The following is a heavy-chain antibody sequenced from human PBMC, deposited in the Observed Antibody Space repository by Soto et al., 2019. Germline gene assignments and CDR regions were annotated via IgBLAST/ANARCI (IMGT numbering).Heavy chain of an antibody. Sequence: PSETLSLTCTVSGGSMNSSNWWSWVRQPPGKGLEWIGEIHHSGSTNYNPSLKSRVTISVDKSKNQFSLKLTSVTAADTAVYYCERDRYGSGDACDIWGQGTMVTVS. J-gene: IGHJ3*02. CDR2: IHHSGST. CDR3: ERDRYGSGDACDI. V-gene: IGHV4-4*02. D-gene: IGHD3-10*01. CDR1: GGSMNSSNW.